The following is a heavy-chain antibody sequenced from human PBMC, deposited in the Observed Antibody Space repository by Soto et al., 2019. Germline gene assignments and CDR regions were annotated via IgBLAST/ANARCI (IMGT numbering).Heavy chain of an antibody. J-gene: IGHJ5*02. CDR1: GYSFATYW. CDR2: IYPGDSDT. CDR3: ARQHGVELANGWIDP. V-gene: IGHV5-51*01. Sequence: PGESLKISCKASGYSFATYWIGWVRQMPGKGLEWMGIIYPGDSDTMYSPSFQGQVIISAYLSSTTTYLQWSSLKASDTAIYYCARQHGVELANGWIDPWGQGTLVTV. D-gene: IGHD1-7*01.